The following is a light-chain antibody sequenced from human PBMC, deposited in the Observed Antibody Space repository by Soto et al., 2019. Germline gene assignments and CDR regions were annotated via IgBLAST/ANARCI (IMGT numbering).Light chain of an antibody. J-gene: IGKJ1*01. Sequence: EIVLTQSPGTLSLSPGERATLSCRASQTITSTYLAWYQQKPGQAPRLLIYGASSRATGIPDRFSGSGSETDFTLTISRLEPEDFAVYHCHHYGSTFGQGTKVEIK. CDR3: HHYGST. CDR1: QTITSTY. V-gene: IGKV3-20*01. CDR2: GAS.